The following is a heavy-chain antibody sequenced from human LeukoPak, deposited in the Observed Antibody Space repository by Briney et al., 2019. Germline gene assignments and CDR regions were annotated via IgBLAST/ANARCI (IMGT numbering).Heavy chain of an antibody. J-gene: IGHJ5*02. CDR3: ARDSPIRGVLRRLDP. Sequence: SQTLSLTFAISGDSVSSNSAAWNWVRQSPSRGLEWLGRTYYRSKWYNDYAVSVKSRITINPDTSKNQFSLQLNSVTPEDTAVYYCARDSPIRGVLRRLDPWGQGTLVTVSS. D-gene: IGHD3-10*01. V-gene: IGHV6-1*01. CDR1: GDSVSSNSAA. CDR2: TYYRSKWYN.